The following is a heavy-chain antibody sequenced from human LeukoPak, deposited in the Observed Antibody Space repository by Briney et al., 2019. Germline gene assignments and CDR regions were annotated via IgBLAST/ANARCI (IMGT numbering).Heavy chain of an antibody. V-gene: IGHV3-30*04. CDR3: ARDLTGPDRDY. CDR2: ISYDGSNK. J-gene: IGHJ4*02. Sequence: GGSLRLSCAASGVTFSSYAMHWVREAPGKGLEWVAVISYDGSNKYYADSVKGRFTISRDNSKNTLYLQMNSLRAEDTAVYYCARDLTGPDRDYWGQGTLVTVSS. CDR1: GVTFSSYA. D-gene: IGHD1-14*01.